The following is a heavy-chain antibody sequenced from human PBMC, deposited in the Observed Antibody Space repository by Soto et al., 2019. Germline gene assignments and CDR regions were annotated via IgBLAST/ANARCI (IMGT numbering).Heavy chain of an antibody. Sequence: QVQLVQSGAEVKKPGSSVKVSCKASGGTFSSYAISWVRQAPGQGLEWMGGIIPIFGTANYAQKFQGRVTITADKSSSTAYMELSSLRSEDTAVYYCASPPRYQLHLGMDVWGQGTTVTVSS. J-gene: IGHJ6*02. CDR1: GGTFSSYA. V-gene: IGHV1-69*06. CDR3: ASPPRYQLHLGMDV. D-gene: IGHD2-2*01. CDR2: IIPIFGTA.